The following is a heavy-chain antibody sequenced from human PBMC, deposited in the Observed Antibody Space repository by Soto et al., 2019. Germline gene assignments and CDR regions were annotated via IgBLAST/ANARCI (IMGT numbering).Heavy chain of an antibody. J-gene: IGHJ5*02. CDR1: GGTANKGNYH. Sequence: ENLCVTCSVSGGTANKGNYHGCRLRQPPRKELEWIGYVYYTGSTYSNPSLKSRLTLTIDTSKNQFSLNLTSVTAADTAIYYCARDIRVVRGRSRLLTWFDPWGQGALVTVS. CDR3: ARDIRVVRGRSRLLTWFDP. D-gene: IGHD3-10*01. CDR2: VYYTGST. V-gene: IGHV4-61*01.